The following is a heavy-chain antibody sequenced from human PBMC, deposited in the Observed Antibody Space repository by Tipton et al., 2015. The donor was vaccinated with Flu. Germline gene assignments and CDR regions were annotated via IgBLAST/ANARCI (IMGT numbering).Heavy chain of an antibody. D-gene: IGHD3-10*01. Sequence: GLVKPSETLSLTCDVSGYFISSGYYWGWIRQPPGKGLEWIGSIFHSGDTLYNPSLKRRVTVSVDTLKNQFSLKVTSVTAADTALYYCTRRANYGSGSPYYFDHWGQGSLVTVTS. CDR1: GYFISSGYY. J-gene: IGHJ4*02. CDR2: IFHSGDT. V-gene: IGHV4-38-2*01. CDR3: TRRANYGSGSPYYFDH.